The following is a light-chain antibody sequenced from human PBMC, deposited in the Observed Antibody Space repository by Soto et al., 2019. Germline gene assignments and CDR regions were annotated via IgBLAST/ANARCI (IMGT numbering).Light chain of an antibody. V-gene: IGLV4-60*02. CDR3: ETWDGNTRV. CDR2: LEGSGSY. J-gene: IGLJ3*02. Sequence: QSVLTQSSPASASLGSSVKLTCTLSSGHSSYIIAWHQQQPGKAPRYLMKLEGSGSYNKGSGVPDRFSGSSSGADRYLTISNLQFEDEADYYCETWDGNTRVFAGGTKLTVL. CDR1: SGHSSYI.